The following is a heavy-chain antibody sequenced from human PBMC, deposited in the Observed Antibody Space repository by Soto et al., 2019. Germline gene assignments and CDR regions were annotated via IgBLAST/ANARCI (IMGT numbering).Heavy chain of an antibody. CDR3: AAIPGWLRLDPRAS. D-gene: IGHD5-12*01. J-gene: IGHJ5*02. CDR1: GYTFISSA. CDR2: IVVGGGNT. V-gene: IGHV1-58*02. Sequence: QIQLVQSGPEVRKPGTSVKVSCKTSGYTFISSAMRWVRQARGQRLEWMGWIVVGGGNTNYAQKFQGRVTITRDVATGTGYMEMSSLSSDDTAVYYCAAIPGWLRLDPRASWGQGTLVTVSS.